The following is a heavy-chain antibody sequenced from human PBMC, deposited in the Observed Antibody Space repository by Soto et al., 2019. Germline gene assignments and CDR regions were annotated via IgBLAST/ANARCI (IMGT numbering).Heavy chain of an antibody. CDR2: INHSGST. Sequence: SETLSLTCAVSGGSISSSNWWSWVRQPPGKGLEWIGEINHSGSTNYNPSLKSRVTISVDTSKNQFSLKLSSVTAADTAVYYCARGRSSSWYSWFDPWGQGTLVTVSS. CDR1: GGSISSSNW. V-gene: IGHV4-4*02. D-gene: IGHD6-13*01. J-gene: IGHJ5*02. CDR3: ARGRSSSWYSWFDP.